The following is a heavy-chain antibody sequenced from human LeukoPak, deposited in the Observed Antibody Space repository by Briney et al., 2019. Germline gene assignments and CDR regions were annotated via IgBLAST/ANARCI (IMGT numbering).Heavy chain of an antibody. CDR1: GYSIRSGYS. CDR3: ARGVLI. CDR2: IHHSGTI. V-gene: IGHV4-38-2*02. J-gene: IGHJ4*02. Sequence: SETLSLTCTVSGYSIRSGYSWAWIRQPPGKGLEWIGNIHHSGTIYYNASLKSRVSITTDTSKNQFSLNLNSVTAADTAVYYCARGVLIWGQGTLVTVSS.